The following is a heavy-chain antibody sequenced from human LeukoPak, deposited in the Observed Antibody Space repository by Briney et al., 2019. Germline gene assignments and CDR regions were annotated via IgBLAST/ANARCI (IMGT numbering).Heavy chain of an antibody. CDR3: AKDLKYSSSWYVRGFDY. CDR2: IWYDGSNK. D-gene: IGHD6-13*01. CDR1: GFTFSSYG. V-gene: IGHV3-33*06. Sequence: PGGSLRLSCAASGFTFSSYGMHWVSQAPGKGLEWVAVIWYDGSNKYYADSVKGRFTISRDNSKNTLYLQMNSLRAEDTAVYYCAKDLKYSSSWYVRGFDYWGQGTLVTVSS. J-gene: IGHJ4*02.